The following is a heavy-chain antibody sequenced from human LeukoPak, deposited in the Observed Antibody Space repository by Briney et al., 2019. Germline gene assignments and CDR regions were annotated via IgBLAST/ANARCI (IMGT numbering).Heavy chain of an antibody. D-gene: IGHD4-17*01. V-gene: IGHV4-39*01. J-gene: IGHJ4*02. CDR2: IYYSGST. Sequence: IYYSGSTYYNPSLKSRVTISVDTSKNQFSLKLSSVTAADTAVYYCATYRDYGDYVRYFDYWGQGTLVTVSS. CDR3: ATYRDYGDYVRYFDY.